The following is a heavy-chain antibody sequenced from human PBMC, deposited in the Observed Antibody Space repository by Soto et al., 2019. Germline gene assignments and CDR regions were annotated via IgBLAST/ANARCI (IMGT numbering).Heavy chain of an antibody. CDR1: GASISSTSSGDW. D-gene: IGHD2-8*01. CDR3: EKMVGASLVDY. Sequence: QVQLQESGPGLVKPSGTLSLTCTVSGASISSTSSGDWWSWVRQPPGKGLAWIGHSHHSGSTNYNPALKSRVPMTGDNSQNKFSLGLSSVPAADTAVYDCEKMVGASLVDYWGQGTLVTVSS. CDR2: SHHSGST. V-gene: IGHV4-4*02. J-gene: IGHJ4*02.